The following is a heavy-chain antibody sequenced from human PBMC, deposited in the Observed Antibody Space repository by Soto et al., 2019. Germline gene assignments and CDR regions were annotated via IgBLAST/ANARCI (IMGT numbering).Heavy chain of an antibody. J-gene: IGHJ4*02. D-gene: IGHD3-3*01. CDR2: IYWDDDK. CDR3: AHRVLRAVFGLVTTTAIYFDF. CDR1: GFSLTTSGVG. V-gene: IGHV2-5*02. Sequence: QITLNESGPTVVKPTETLTLTRTFSGFSLTTSGVGVGWVRQSPGKAPEWLAFIYWDDDKRYSTSLKSRLTITKDTAKSQVVLTMANVDPADTATYYCAHRVLRAVFGLVTTTAIYFDFWGQGTPVVVSS.